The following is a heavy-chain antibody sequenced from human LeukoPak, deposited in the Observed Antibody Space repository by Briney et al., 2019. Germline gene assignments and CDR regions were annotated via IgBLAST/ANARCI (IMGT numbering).Heavy chain of an antibody. V-gene: IGHV4-59*01. Sequence: GSLRLSCAASGISFSDFWLSWIRQPPGKGLEWIGYIYYSGTTNYNPSLKSRVTISVDTSKNQFSLKLSSVTAADTAVYYCARWDSGSYFLDYWGQGTLVTVSS. J-gene: IGHJ4*02. CDR1: GISFSDFW. CDR3: ARWDSGSYFLDY. CDR2: IYYSGTT. D-gene: IGHD1-26*01.